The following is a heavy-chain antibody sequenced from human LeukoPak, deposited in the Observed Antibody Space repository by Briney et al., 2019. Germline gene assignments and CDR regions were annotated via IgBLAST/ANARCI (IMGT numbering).Heavy chain of an antibody. CDR3: GRDRSYGSFDY. CDR2: IIPILGIA. J-gene: IGHJ4*02. CDR1: GGTFSSYA. V-gene: IGHV1-69*04. D-gene: IGHD5-18*01. Sequence: GASVKVSCKASGGTFSSYAISWVRQAPGQGLEWMGRIIPILGIANYAQKFQGRVTITADKSTSTAYMELSSLRSEDTALYYCGRDRSYGSFDYWGQGTLVTVSS.